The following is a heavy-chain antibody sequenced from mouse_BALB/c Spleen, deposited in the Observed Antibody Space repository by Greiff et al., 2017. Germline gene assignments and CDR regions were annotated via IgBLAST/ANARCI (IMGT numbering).Heavy chain of an antibody. CDR3: ARWGYYRYGDYAMDY. J-gene: IGHJ4*01. Sequence: VQLQQSGAELAKPGASVKMSCKASGYTFTSYWMHWVKQRPGQGLEWIGYINPSTGYTESNQKFKDKATLTADKSSSTAYMQLSSLTSEDSAVYYGARWGYYRYGDYAMDYWGQGTSVTVAA. D-gene: IGHD2-14*01. V-gene: IGHV1-7*01. CDR2: INPSTGYT. CDR1: GYTFTSYW.